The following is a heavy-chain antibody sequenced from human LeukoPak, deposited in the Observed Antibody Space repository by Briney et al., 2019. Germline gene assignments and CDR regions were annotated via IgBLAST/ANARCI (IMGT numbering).Heavy chain of an antibody. CDR2: INSDGSST. CDR3: ARDEEWIQDWSLLNY. CDR1: GFTFSSYW. J-gene: IGHJ4*02. V-gene: IGHV3-74*01. D-gene: IGHD5-18*01. Sequence: LPGGSLRLSCAASGFTFSSYWMHWVRQAPGKGLVWVSRINSDGSSTSYADSVKGRFTISRDNAKNTLYLQMNSLRAEDTAVYYCARDEEWIQDWSLLNYWGQGTLVTVSS.